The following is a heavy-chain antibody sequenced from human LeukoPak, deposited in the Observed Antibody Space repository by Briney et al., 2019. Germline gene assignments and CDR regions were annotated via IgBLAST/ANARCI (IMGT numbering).Heavy chain of an antibody. CDR2: ISSSSSYI. V-gene: IGHV3-21*01. J-gene: IGHJ4*02. CDR3: ARECPRTEYDY. Sequence: GGSLRLSCTSSGFTFREFAVSWFRQAPGKGLEWVSSISSSSSYIYYADSVKGRFTISRDNAKNSLYLQMNSLRAEDTAVYYCARECPRTEYDYWGQGTLVTVSS. D-gene: IGHD2/OR15-2a*01. CDR1: GFTFREFA.